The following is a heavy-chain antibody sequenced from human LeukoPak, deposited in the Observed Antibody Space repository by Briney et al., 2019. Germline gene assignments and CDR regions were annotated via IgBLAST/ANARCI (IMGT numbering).Heavy chain of an antibody. CDR2: IVVGSGNT. D-gene: IGHD2-15*01. J-gene: IGHJ4*02. CDR3: AAAQNSPVYCSGGRCSYYFDY. CDR1: GFTFTSSA. V-gene: IGHV1-58*02. Sequence: VASVKVSCKASGFTFTSSAMQWVRQARGQRLEWVGWIVVGSGNTNYARKFQERVTITRDMSTSTAYMELSSLRSEDTAVYYCAAAQNSPVYCSGGRCSYYFDYWGQGTLVTVSS.